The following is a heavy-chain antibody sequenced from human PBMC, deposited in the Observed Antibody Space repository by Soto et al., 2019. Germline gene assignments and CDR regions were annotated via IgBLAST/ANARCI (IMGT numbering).Heavy chain of an antibody. CDR2: IYYSGST. CDR3: ARVRITMVRGVLHYGMDV. V-gene: IGHV4-30-4*01. CDR1: GGSISSGDYY. J-gene: IGHJ6*02. D-gene: IGHD3-10*01. Sequence: NPSETLSLTCTVSGGSISSGDYYWSWIRQPPGKGLEWIGYIYYSGSTYYNPSLKSRVTISVDTSKNQFSLKLSSVTAADTAVYYCARVRITMVRGVLHYGMDVWGQGTTVTVSS.